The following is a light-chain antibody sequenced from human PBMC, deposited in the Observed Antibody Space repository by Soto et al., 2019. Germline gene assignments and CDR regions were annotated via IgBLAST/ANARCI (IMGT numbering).Light chain of an antibody. CDR3: SAWDNSRNGYV. J-gene: IGLJ1*01. CDR1: SSNIGSNT. Sequence: QAVVTQPLSASASPGQRVTISCSGGSSNIGSNTVAWYQHLPGTAPPRLIFTAGQRPSGVPGRFSGSKSGTSASLAISGLQSEDEGDYDCSAWDNSRNGYVFGPGTKVNVL. V-gene: IGLV1-44*01. CDR2: TAG.